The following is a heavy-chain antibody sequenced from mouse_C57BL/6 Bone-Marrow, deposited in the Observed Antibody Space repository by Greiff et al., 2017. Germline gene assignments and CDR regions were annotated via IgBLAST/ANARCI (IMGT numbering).Heavy chain of an antibody. CDR2: VYPYNGGT. CDR1: GFTFTDYY. D-gene: IGHD2-1*01. CDR3: ARERIYYCYYYAMDY. Sequence: VQLQQSGPVLVKPGPSVKISCKASGFTFTDYYMHWVKQSPGKSLEWIGLVYPYNGGTSYNQKFKGKATLTVDTSSSTAYMELNSLTSEDSAVYYCARERIYYCYYYAMDYWGQGTSVTVSS. J-gene: IGHJ4*01. V-gene: IGHV1-36*01.